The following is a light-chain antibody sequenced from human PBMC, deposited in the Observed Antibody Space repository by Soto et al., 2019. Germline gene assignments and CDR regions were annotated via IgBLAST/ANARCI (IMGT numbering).Light chain of an antibody. Sequence: DIVMTQSPDSLAVSLGERATINCKSSQSVLSSSNNKNYLAWYQQKPGQPPKLLIYWASTRESGVPDRFSGSGSGTDFTLTIGSLQAEDVAVYYCQQYFSTPLSFGGGTKVEIK. CDR1: QSVLSSSNNKNY. CDR3: QQYFSTPLS. V-gene: IGKV4-1*01. J-gene: IGKJ4*01. CDR2: WAS.